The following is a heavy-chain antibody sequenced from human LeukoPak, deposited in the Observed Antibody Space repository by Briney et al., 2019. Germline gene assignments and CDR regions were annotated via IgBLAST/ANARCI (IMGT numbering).Heavy chain of an antibody. J-gene: IGHJ4*02. D-gene: IGHD3-3*01. V-gene: IGHV4-61*02. CDR3: ARDGIFGVVNYYFDY. CDR1: GGSISSGSYY. CDR2: IYTSGST. Sequence: PSETLSLTCAVSGGSISSGSYYWSWIRQPAGKGLEWIGRIYTSGSTNYNPSLKSRDTISVDTSKNQFSLKLSSVTAADTAVYYCARDGIFGVVNYYFDYWGQGTLVTVSS.